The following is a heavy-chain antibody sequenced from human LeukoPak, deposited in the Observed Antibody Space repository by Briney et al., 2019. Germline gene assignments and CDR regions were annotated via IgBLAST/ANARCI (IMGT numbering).Heavy chain of an antibody. Sequence: GGSLRLSCAASGFTFSSYSMNWVRQAPGKGLEWVSYISSSGSTIYYADSVRGRFTISRENAQNSLFLQMNSLRAEDTAVYYCARDGGYRGYDADCWGQGTLVTVSS. V-gene: IGHV3-48*01. CDR3: ARDGGYRGYDADC. J-gene: IGHJ4*02. CDR2: ISSSGSTI. CDR1: GFTFSSYS. D-gene: IGHD5-12*01.